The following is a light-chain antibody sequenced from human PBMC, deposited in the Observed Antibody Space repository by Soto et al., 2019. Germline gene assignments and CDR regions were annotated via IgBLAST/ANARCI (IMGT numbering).Light chain of an antibody. J-gene: IGLJ2*01. CDR3: QSYDSSLSGVV. CDR2: GNN. CDR1: SSNIGPGYA. Sequence: QSVLTQPPSVSGAPGQRVTISCTGSSSNIGPGYAVHWYQQLPGTAPKLLIFGNNNRPSGVPDRFSGSKSGTSASLAITGLQAEDEADYYCQSYDSSLSGVVFGGGTKVTVL. V-gene: IGLV1-40*01.